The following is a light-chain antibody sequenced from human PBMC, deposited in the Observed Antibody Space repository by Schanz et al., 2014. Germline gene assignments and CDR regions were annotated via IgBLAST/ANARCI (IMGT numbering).Light chain of an antibody. J-gene: IGLJ3*02. CDR3: ATWDDSLNGWV. Sequence: QSVLTQPPSMSGAPGQRVTISCTGSSSNIGAGYDVHWYQQLPGTAPKLLIYANSNRPSGVPDRFSGSKSGTSASLAISGLQSEDEGDYYCATWDDSLNGWVFGGGTKLTVL. CDR1: SSNIGAGYD. V-gene: IGLV1-40*01. CDR2: ANS.